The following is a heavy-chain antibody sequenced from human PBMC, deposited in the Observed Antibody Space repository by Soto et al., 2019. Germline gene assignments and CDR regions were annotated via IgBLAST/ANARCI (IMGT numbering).Heavy chain of an antibody. CDR1: GFTFSSYS. Sequence: PGGALRLSCAASGFTFSSYSMSWVRPAPGKGLEWVSAISGSGGSTYYADSVKGRFTISRDNSKNTLYLQMNSLRAEDTAVYYCAKDPIWTYAFEIWGQGTMVTVSS. J-gene: IGHJ3*02. CDR2: ISGSGGST. CDR3: AKDPIWTYAFEI. D-gene: IGHD3-3*01. V-gene: IGHV3-23*01.